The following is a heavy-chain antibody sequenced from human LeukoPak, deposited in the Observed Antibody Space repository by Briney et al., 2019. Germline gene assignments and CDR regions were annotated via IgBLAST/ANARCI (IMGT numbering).Heavy chain of an antibody. V-gene: IGHV3-23*01. Sequence: GGSLRLSCAASGFTFSGSAMHWVRQAPGKGLEWVSAISGSGGSTYYADSVKGRFTISRDNSKNTLYLQMNSLRAEDTAVYYCAKDLEGCGGDCYTDDYWGQGTLVTVSS. CDR3: AKDLEGCGGDCYTDDY. D-gene: IGHD2-21*02. CDR2: ISGSGGST. J-gene: IGHJ4*02. CDR1: GFTFSGSA.